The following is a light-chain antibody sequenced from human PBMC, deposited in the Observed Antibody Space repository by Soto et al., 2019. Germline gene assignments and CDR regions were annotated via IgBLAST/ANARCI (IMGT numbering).Light chain of an antibody. V-gene: IGKV1-5*01. Sequence: DIQMTQSPSTLSASVGDRVTITCRASQSISSWLAWYQQKPGKAPKLLIYDASSLESGVPSRFSGSGSGTEFTLTISSLQPDDFGTYYCQQYPGTFGQGTKLEIK. CDR3: QQYPGT. CDR2: DAS. CDR1: QSISSW. J-gene: IGKJ2*01.